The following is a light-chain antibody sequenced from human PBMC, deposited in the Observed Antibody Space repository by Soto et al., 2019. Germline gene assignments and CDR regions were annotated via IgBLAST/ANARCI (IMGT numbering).Light chain of an antibody. J-gene: IGKJ1*01. CDR3: QKYNSAPWT. Sequence: DIQMTQSPSSLSASVGDRVTITCRASQGISNNLAWYQQKPGTVPKLLIYAASTLQSGVPSRFSGSGSGTDCTLTISRLQPEDGATYYCQKYNSAPWTFGQGTKVEIK. V-gene: IGKV1-27*01. CDR2: AAS. CDR1: QGISNN.